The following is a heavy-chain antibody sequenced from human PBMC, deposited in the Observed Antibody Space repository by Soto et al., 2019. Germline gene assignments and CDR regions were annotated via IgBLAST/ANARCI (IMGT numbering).Heavy chain of an antibody. CDR2: IYYSGST. V-gene: IGHV4-39*01. J-gene: IGHJ5*02. D-gene: IGHD6-6*01. Sequence: QLQLQESGPGLVKPSETLSLTCTVSGGSMSSSSHCWGWIRQPPGKGLEWIGSIYYSGSTYYNPSLKSRVTMSVDTSKNQFSLNLSSATAADTAVYYCARQWVAALLNWFDPWGQGTLVTVSS. CDR3: ARQWVAALLNWFDP. CDR1: GGSMSSSSHC.